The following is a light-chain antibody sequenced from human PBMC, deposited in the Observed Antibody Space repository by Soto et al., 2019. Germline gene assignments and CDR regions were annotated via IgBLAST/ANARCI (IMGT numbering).Light chain of an antibody. J-gene: IGKJ1*01. CDR2: KVS. V-gene: IGKV2-30*01. CDR3: MQGTHWPRT. CDR1: ESLVATDGITY. Sequence: DVVMTQSPVSLPVTLGQPASISCRSSESLVATDGITYLNWFHQRPGQSPRRLIYKVSDRDSGVPDRFRGSGSGTDFTLRISRVEAEDVGIYYCMQGTHWPRTFGQGTKGDIK.